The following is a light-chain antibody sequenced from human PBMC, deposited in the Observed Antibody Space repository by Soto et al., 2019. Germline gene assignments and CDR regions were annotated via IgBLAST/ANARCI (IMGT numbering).Light chain of an antibody. Sequence: EIVLTQSPGTLSLTPGERATLSCRASQNILSNLAWYQQKPGQAPRLLIYGASTRATGIPARFSGSGSGTEFTLTISSLQSEDFEIYYCQQYNNWPITFGQRTRLEIK. CDR2: GAS. CDR1: QNILSN. CDR3: QQYNNWPIT. V-gene: IGKV3-15*01. J-gene: IGKJ5*01.